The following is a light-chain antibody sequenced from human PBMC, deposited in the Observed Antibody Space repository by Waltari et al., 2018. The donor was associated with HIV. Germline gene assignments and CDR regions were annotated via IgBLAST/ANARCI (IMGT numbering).Light chain of an antibody. CDR1: SSDVGASNY. V-gene: IGLV2-8*01. CDR3: ASHAGSKDV. Sequence: QSALTQPPSASGSPGQSVTISCTRTSSDVGASNYVSWFQQPPGKPPKLMIYDVTKRPSGVPDRFSGSKSGNTASLTVSGLQAEDEADYYCASHAGSKDVFGGGTRLTVL. J-gene: IGLJ2*01. CDR2: DVT.